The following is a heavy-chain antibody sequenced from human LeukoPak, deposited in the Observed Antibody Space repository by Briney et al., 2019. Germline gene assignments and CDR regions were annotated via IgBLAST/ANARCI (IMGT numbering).Heavy chain of an antibody. CDR1: GGSVSSGDYY. V-gene: IGHV4-31*11. CDR2: ISYSGNT. Sequence: SETLSLTCAVSGGSVSSGDYYWSWIRQRPQRGLEWIGYISYSGNTYYNPSLKSRVTISLDTSKNQFSLKVTSVTAADTAVYYCARASSGYYWDFDYWGQGALVTVSS. CDR3: ARASSGYYWDFDY. D-gene: IGHD3-22*01. J-gene: IGHJ4*02.